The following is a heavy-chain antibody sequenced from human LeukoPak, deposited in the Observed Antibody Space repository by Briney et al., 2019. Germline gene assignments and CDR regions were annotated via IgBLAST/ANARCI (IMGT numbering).Heavy chain of an antibody. J-gene: IGHJ4*02. CDR2: ISGSGSRT. CDR3: AKLPTYHYDSSGYYYFDY. V-gene: IGHV3-23*01. D-gene: IGHD3-22*01. Sequence: PGGSLRLSCAASGFTFSSYAMSWVRQAPGKGLEWVSAISGSGSRTYYADSVKGRFTISRDTSKNTLYLQMNSLRAEDTAVYYGAKLPTYHYDSSGYYYFDYWGQGTVVTVSS. CDR1: GFTFSSYA.